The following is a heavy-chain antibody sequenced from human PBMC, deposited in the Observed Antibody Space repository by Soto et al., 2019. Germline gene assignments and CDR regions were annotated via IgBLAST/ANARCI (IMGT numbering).Heavy chain of an antibody. CDR1: GGSISSSSYY. CDR2: IYYSGST. J-gene: IGHJ4*02. D-gene: IGHD3-3*01. CDR3: TTDRITIFGVVTTRYYFDY. Sequence: SETLSLTCTVSGGSISSSSYYWGWIRQPPGKGLEWIGSIYYSGSTYYNPSLKSRVTISVDTSKNQFSLKLSSVTAADTAVYYCTTDRITIFGVVTTRYYFDYWGQGTLVTVSS. V-gene: IGHV4-39*03.